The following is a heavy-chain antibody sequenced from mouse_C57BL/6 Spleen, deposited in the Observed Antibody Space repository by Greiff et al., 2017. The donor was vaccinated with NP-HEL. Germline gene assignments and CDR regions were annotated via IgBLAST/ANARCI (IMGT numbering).Heavy chain of an antibody. J-gene: IGHJ2*01. CDR3: AREGGGTFDY. Sequence: QVQLQQSGPELVKPGASVKISCKASGYAFSSSWMNWVKQRPGKGLEWIGRIYPGDGDTNYNGKFKGKATLTADKPSSTAYMQLSSLTSEDSAFYFCAREGGGTFDYWGQGTTLTVSS. D-gene: IGHD3-3*01. V-gene: IGHV1-82*01. CDR1: GYAFSSSW. CDR2: IYPGDGDT.